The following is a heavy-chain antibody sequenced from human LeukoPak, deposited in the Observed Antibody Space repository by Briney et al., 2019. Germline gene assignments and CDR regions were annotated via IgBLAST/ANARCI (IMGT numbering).Heavy chain of an antibody. Sequence: ASVKVSCKASGYTFTSYGISWVRQAPGQGLEWMGWISAYNGNTNYAQKLQGRVTMTRNTSISTAYMELSSLRSEDTAVCYCARAPMTTVTNDAFDIWGQGTMVTVSS. CDR2: ISAYNGNT. D-gene: IGHD4-17*01. CDR3: ARAPMTTVTNDAFDI. V-gene: IGHV1-18*01. CDR1: GYTFTSYG. J-gene: IGHJ3*02.